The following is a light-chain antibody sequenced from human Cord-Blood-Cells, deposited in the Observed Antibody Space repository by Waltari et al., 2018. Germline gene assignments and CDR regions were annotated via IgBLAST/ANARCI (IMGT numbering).Light chain of an antibody. CDR2: EGS. J-gene: IGLJ2*01. CDR1: SSDVGSYNL. Sequence: QSALTQPASVSGSPGQSITISCTGTSSDVGSYNLVSWYQQHPGKAPKLMIYEGSKRPSGVSNLFSVSKSGNTASLTISGLQAEDEADYYCCSYAGSSTLVFGGGTKLTVL. CDR3: CSYAGSSTLV. V-gene: IGLV2-23*01.